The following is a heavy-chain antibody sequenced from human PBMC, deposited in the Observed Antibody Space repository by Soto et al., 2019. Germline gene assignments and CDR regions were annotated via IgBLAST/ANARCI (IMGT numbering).Heavy chain of an antibody. CDR2: IWYDGSNK. CDR3: ARESTATYYYGMDV. V-gene: IGHV3-33*01. D-gene: IGHD6-25*01. CDR1: GFTFSSYG. J-gene: IGHJ6*02. Sequence: PGGSLRLSCAASGFTFSSYGMHWVRQAPGKGLEWVAVIWYDGSNKYYADSVKGRFTISRDNSKNTLYLQMNSLRAEDTAVYYCARESTATYYYGMDVWGQGTTVTVSS.